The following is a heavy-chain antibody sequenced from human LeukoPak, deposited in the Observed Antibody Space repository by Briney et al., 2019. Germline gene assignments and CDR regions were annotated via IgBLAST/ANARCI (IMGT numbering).Heavy chain of an antibody. CDR1: GFTFSSYV. J-gene: IGHJ4*02. V-gene: IGHV3-23*01. Sequence: GGSLRLSCAASGFTFSSYVMSWVRQAPGKGLEWVSAISGSGGRTYYADSVKGRFTISRDNSKNTLYLQMNSLRAEDASVYYCVRDGDWAFGDWGQGTLVTVSS. CDR2: ISGSGGRT. D-gene: IGHD3-10*01. CDR3: VRDGDWAFGD.